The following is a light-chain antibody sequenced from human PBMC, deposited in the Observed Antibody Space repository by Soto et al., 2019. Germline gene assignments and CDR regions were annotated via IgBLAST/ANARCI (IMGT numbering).Light chain of an antibody. CDR2: AVS. Sequence: EIVLTQSPATLSLSPGERATLSCRASQSVSSYLAWYQQKPGQAPRLLIYAVSTRATGVPARFSGNGSETEFTLTISGLQSDDFALYYCHHYNKWPPWTFGQGTKVDSK. CDR1: QSVSSY. J-gene: IGKJ1*01. V-gene: IGKV3-15*01. CDR3: HHYNKWPPWT.